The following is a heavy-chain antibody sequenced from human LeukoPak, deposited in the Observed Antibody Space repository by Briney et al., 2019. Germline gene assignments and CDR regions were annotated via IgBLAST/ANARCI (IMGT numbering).Heavy chain of an antibody. CDR1: GYIFTGYY. CDR2: INPSGGST. J-gene: IGHJ5*02. V-gene: IGHV1-46*01. D-gene: IGHD4-17*01. Sequence: GASVKVSCQATGYIFTGYYMHSVRQAPGQGLEWMGIINPSGGSTSYAQKFQGRVTMTRDTSTNTVYMELSSLRSEDTAVYYCARGGWDDGDYFWWFDPWRQGTLVTVSS. CDR3: ARGGWDDGDYFWWFDP.